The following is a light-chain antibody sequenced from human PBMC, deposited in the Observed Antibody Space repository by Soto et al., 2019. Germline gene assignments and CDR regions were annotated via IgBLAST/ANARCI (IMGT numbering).Light chain of an antibody. CDR3: QQYNSSPFT. J-gene: IGKJ3*01. CDR2: KAS. V-gene: IGKV1-5*03. CDR1: QSISSW. Sequence: DIQMTQSPSTLSASVGDRVTITCRAGQSISSWLAWYHQKPGKAPKLLIYKASSLESGVPSRFSGSGSGTEFTLTISSLQPDDLATYYCQQYNSSPFTFGPGTKVDIK.